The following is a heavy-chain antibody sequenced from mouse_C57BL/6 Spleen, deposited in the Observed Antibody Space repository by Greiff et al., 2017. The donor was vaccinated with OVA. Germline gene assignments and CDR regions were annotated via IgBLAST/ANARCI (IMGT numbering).Heavy chain of an antibody. V-gene: IGHV1-55*01. CDR1: GYTFTSYW. CDR3: ASQVWGGYYGAY. D-gene: IGHD2-3*01. J-gene: IGHJ3*01. CDR2: IYPGSGST. Sequence: QVHVKQPGAELVKPGASVKMSCKASGYTFTSYWITWVKQRPGQGLEWIGDIYPGSGSTNYNEKFKSKATLHVDTSSSTAYMQLSSLTSEDAAVYYCASQVWGGYYGAYWGQGTLVTVSA.